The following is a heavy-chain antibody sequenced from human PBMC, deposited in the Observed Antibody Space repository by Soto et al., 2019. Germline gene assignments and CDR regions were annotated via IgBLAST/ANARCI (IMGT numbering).Heavy chain of an antibody. D-gene: IGHD4-17*01. Sequence: PGGSLRLSCEVTGFRFDDYGMHWVRQAPGKGLEWIAGISRDSRSISYGASMKGRFTISRDNAKNSLYLQLNSLRADDTAFYYCVKDALTTVAYYFDYWGQGALVTASS. CDR1: GFRFDDYG. V-gene: IGHV3-9*01. J-gene: IGHJ4*02. CDR2: ISRDSRSI. CDR3: VKDALTTVAYYFDY.